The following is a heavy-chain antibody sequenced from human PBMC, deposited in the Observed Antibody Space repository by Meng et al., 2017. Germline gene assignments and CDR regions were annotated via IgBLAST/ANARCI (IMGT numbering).Heavy chain of an antibody. CDR3: AKGDTYYYGSGSYLGGY. Sequence: SLKISCAASGFTFDDYAMHWVRQAPGKGLEWASGISWNSGSIGYADSVKGRFTISRDNAKNSLYLQMNSLRAEDTALYYCAKGDTYYYGSGSYLGGYWGQGTLVTVSS. CDR1: GFTFDDYA. J-gene: IGHJ4*02. V-gene: IGHV3-9*01. CDR2: ISWNSGSI. D-gene: IGHD3-10*01.